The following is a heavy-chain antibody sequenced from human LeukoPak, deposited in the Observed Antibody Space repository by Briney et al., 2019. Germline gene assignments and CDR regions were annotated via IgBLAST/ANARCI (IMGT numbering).Heavy chain of an antibody. CDR2: IYYSGST. CDR3: ARDLYGSGSYVDS. D-gene: IGHD3-10*01. CDR1: GGSISSSSYY. V-gene: IGHV4-39*07. Sequence: SETLSLTCTVSGGSISSSSYYWGWIRQPPGKGLEWIGSIYYSGSTYYNPSLKSRVTISVDTSKNQFSLKLSSVTAADTAVYYCARDLYGSGSYVDSWGQGALVTVSS. J-gene: IGHJ4*02.